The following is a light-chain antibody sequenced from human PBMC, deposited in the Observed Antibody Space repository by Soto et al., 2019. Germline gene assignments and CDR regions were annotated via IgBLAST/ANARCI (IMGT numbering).Light chain of an antibody. CDR3: VSFAGGTYV. J-gene: IGLJ1*01. V-gene: IGLV2-8*02. Sequence: QSALTQPPSASRSPGQSVTISCTGTSSDVGAYIFVSWYQQHPGKAPKLMIYDVNRRPSGVPDRFSGSKSGNTASLTVSGLQAEDEADYYCVSFAGGTYVFGTGTKLTVL. CDR2: DVN. CDR1: SSDVGAYIF.